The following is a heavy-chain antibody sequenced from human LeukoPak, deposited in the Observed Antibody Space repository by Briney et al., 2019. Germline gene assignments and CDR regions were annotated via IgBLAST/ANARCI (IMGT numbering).Heavy chain of an antibody. J-gene: IGHJ4*02. CDR3: AGEGGDTYGEADY. CDR2: INPNNADT. D-gene: IGHD5-18*01. Sequence: ASVRVSCKASGYTFTGYFMHWVRQAPGEGLEWMGWINPNNADTNYAQKFKGRVTMTRDTSINTAYMEVNRLTSDDTAVYYCAGEGGDTYGEADYWGLGTLVTVSS. V-gene: IGHV1-2*02. CDR1: GYTFTGYF.